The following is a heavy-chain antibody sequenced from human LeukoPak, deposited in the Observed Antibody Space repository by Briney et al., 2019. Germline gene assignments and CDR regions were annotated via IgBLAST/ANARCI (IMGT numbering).Heavy chain of an antibody. J-gene: IGHJ4*02. D-gene: IGHD3-10*01. CDR3: ARDPGSITMVRGDS. V-gene: IGHV7-4-1*02. Sequence: VASVKVSCKASGYTFTSYAMNWVRQAPGQGLEWKGWINTNTGNPTYAQGFTGRFVFSLDTSVSTAYLQISSLKAEDTAVYYCARDPGSITMVRGDSWGQGTLVTVSS. CDR1: GYTFTSYA. CDR2: INTNTGNP.